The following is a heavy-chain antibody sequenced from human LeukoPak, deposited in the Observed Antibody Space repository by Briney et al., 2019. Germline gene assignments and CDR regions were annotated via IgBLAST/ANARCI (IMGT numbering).Heavy chain of an antibody. CDR3: ARGRGSHSDYGDFFLGFDP. CDR1: GGSFSGYY. J-gene: IGHJ5*02. D-gene: IGHD4-17*01. CDR2: INHSGST. Sequence: TSETLSLTCAVYGGSFSGYYWSWIRQPPGKGLEWIGEINHSGSTNYNPSLKSRVTISVDTSKNQFSLKLSSVTAADTAVYYCARGRGSHSDYGDFFLGFDPWGQGTLVTVSS. V-gene: IGHV4-34*01.